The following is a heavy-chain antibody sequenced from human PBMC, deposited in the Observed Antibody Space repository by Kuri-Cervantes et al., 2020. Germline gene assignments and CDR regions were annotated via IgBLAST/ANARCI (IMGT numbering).Heavy chain of an antibody. CDR3: ANWGDDYGDYFDY. J-gene: IGHJ4*02. CDR2: ISGRGGST. D-gene: IGHD4-17*01. CDR1: GFTFSSYW. V-gene: IGHV3-23*01. Sequence: GESLKISCAASGFTFSSYWMSWVRQAPGKGLEWVSAISGRGGSTYYADSVKGRFTISRDDSKNTLYLQMNSLSAEDTAVYYCANWGDDYGDYFDYWGQGTLVTAPQ.